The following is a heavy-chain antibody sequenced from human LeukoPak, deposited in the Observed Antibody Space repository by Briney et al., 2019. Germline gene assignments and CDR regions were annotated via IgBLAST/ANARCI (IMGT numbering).Heavy chain of an antibody. D-gene: IGHD3-3*01. CDR3: ARNQGFLEWLSLDY. CDR1: GGSIGSSNW. Sequence: PSGTLSLTCAVSGGSIGSSNWWSWVRQPPGKGLEWIGEIYLSGSTNYNPSLKSRVTISVDKSKNQFSLKLSSVTAADTAVYYCARNQGFLEWLSLDYWGQGTLVTVSS. CDR2: IYLSGST. V-gene: IGHV4-4*02. J-gene: IGHJ4*02.